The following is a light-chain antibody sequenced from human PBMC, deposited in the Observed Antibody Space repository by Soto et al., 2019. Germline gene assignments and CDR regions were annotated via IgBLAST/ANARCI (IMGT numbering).Light chain of an antibody. CDR1: SSDVGSYDL. Sequence: QSVLTQPASVSGSPGQSITISCTGTSSDVGSYDLVSWYQHHPGKAPKLMIYEVSKRPSGVSNRFSGSKSGNTASLTISGLQAEDEADYYCCSYAGYSTSNYVFGTGTQLTVL. CDR2: EVS. J-gene: IGLJ1*01. V-gene: IGLV2-23*02. CDR3: CSYAGYSTSNYV.